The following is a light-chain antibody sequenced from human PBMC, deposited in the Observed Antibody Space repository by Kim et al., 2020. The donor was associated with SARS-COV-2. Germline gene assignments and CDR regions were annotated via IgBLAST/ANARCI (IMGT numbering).Light chain of an antibody. Sequence: VSPGERGTLSCRASQCVLTNLAWYQQKPGQAPRILIYGASTRATGIPASFSGSGSGTDITLTISSLQSEDVVIYYCQQYYNWPRTFGQGTKVDIK. CDR1: QCVLTN. V-gene: IGKV3-15*01. CDR3: QQYYNWPRT. CDR2: GAS. J-gene: IGKJ1*01.